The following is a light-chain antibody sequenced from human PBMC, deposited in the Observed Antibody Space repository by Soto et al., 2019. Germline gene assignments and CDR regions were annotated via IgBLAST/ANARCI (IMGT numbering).Light chain of an antibody. CDR3: QQYYSTPRFT. CDR1: QSVLYSSNNKNY. CDR2: WAS. J-gene: IGKJ3*01. Sequence: DIVMTQSPDSLAVSLGERATINCKSSQSVLYSSNNKNYLAWYQQKPGQPPKLLIYWASTRESGVPDRFSGSGSGTDFTLTISSLLAEDVAVYYCQQYYSTPRFTFGPGTKVDIK. V-gene: IGKV4-1*01.